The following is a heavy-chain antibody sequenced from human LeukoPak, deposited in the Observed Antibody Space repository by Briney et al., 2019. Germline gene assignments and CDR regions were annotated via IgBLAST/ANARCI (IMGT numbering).Heavy chain of an antibody. CDR1: GFTFSSYS. D-gene: IGHD2-2*01. CDR2: ISHSGGST. J-gene: IGHJ5*02. Sequence: PGGSLRLSCAASGFTFSSYSMTWVRQAPGKGLEWVSGISHSGGSTFYADSVKGRFTISRDNSKNTLYLQMNSLRAEDTAVYYCAKAGKADQLLPFDPWGQGTLVTVSS. V-gene: IGHV3-23*01. CDR3: AKAGKADQLLPFDP.